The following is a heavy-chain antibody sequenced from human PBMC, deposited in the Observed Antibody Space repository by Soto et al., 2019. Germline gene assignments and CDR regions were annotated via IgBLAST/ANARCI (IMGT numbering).Heavy chain of an antibody. D-gene: IGHD3-10*01. CDR3: VKDDYYGSGSYYNRFDP. CDR1: GFTFSSYW. Sequence: GSLRLSCAASGFTFSSYWMHWVRQAPGKGLVCVSAISSNGSSTYYADSVKGRFTISRDNSKNTLYLQMSSLRAEDTAVYYCVKDDYYGSGSYYNRFDPWGQGTLVTVSS. CDR2: ISSNGSST. J-gene: IGHJ5*02. V-gene: IGHV3-64D*06.